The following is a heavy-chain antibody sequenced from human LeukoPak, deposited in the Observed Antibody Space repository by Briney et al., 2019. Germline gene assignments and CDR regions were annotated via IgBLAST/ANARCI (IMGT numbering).Heavy chain of an antibody. J-gene: IGHJ5*02. CDR1: GGTFSSYA. Sequence: GASXKVSCKASGGTFSSYAISWVRQAPGQGLEWMGRIIPIFGTANYAQKFQGRVTITTDESTSTAYMELSSLRSEDTAVYYCARSGGPSHRDTAMPYEGFDPWGQGTLVTVSS. D-gene: IGHD5-18*01. V-gene: IGHV1-69*05. CDR2: IIPIFGTA. CDR3: ARSGGPSHRDTAMPYEGFDP.